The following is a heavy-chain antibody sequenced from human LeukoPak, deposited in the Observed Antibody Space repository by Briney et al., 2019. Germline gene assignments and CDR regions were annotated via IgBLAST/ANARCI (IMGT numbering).Heavy chain of an antibody. Sequence: SETLSLTCTVSGGSISSYYWSWIRQPPGKGLEWIGFIYYSGSTNYSPSLKSRVTISVDTSKNQFSLKLSSVTAADTAVYYCASFYPYSGSYYVAYWGQGTLVTVSS. D-gene: IGHD1-26*01. CDR1: GGSISSYY. CDR3: ASFYPYSGSYYVAY. J-gene: IGHJ4*02. CDR2: IYYSGST. V-gene: IGHV4-59*12.